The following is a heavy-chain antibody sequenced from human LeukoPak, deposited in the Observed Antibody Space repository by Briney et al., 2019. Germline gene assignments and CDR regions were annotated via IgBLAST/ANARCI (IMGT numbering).Heavy chain of an antibody. V-gene: IGHV4-34*01. J-gene: IGHJ4*02. CDR3: ARARLGVVVVVAATEFDY. D-gene: IGHD2-15*01. CDR1: GGSFSGYY. CDR2: INHSGST. Sequence: PSETLSLTCAVYGGSFSGYYWSWIRQPPGKGLEWIGEINHSGSTSYNPSLKSRVTISVDTSKNQFSLKLSSVTAADTAVYYCARARLGVVVVVAATEFDYWGQGILVTVSS.